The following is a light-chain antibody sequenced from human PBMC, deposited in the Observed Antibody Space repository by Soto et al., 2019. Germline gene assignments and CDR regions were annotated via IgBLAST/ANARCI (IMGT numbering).Light chain of an antibody. J-gene: IGLJ1*01. V-gene: IGLV2-8*01. CDR3: CSSAGTNSFV. Sequence: QSVLTQPASVSGSPGQSITISCTGTNSDVGAYKYVSWYQQHPGKAPKLMIFDVSNRPSGVPDRVFGSKSGNTASLTVSGLQTEDEADYYCCSSAGTNSFVFGTGTKVTVL. CDR1: NSDVGAYKY. CDR2: DVS.